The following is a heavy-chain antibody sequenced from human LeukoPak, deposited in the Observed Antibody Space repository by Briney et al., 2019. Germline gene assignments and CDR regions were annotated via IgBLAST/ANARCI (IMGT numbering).Heavy chain of an antibody. V-gene: IGHV3-74*01. CDR2: INNDGSNP. J-gene: IGHJ4*02. CDR3: AKGGATVIDY. Sequence: GGSLRLSCAASGFTFSNYWLHWARQAPGKGLVWVSHINNDGSNPTSADSVKGRFTISRDNAKNTLYLQMNSLRAEDTAVYYCAKGGATVIDYWGQGTRVTVSS. CDR1: GFTFSNYW. D-gene: IGHD4-17*01.